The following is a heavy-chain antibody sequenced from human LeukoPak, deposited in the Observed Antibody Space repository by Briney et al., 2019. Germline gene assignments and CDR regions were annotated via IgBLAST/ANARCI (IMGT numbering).Heavy chain of an antibody. V-gene: IGHV3-9*01. CDR2: ISWNSGSI. D-gene: IGHD3-9*01. CDR3: ARVDSSTDAFDI. CDR1: GFTFDDYA. J-gene: IGHJ3*02. Sequence: GRSLRLSCAASGFTFDDYAMHWVRQAPGKGLEWVSGISWNSGSIGYADSVKGRFTISRDNAKNSLYLQMNSLRAEDTAVYYCARVDSSTDAFDIWGQGTMVTVSS.